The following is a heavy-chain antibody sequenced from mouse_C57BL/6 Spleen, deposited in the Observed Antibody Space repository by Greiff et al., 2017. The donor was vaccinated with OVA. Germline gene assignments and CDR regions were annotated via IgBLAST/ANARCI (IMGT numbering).Heavy chain of an antibody. CDR2: IDPENGDT. J-gene: IGHJ2*01. D-gene: IGHD2-1*01. CDR3: TTFYYGNSRYYFDY. Sequence: VHVKQSGAELVRPGASVKLSCTASGFNIKDDYMHWVKQRPEQGLEWIGWIDPENGDTEYASKFQGKATITADTSSNTAYLQLSSLTSEDTAVYYCTTFYYGNSRYYFDYWGQGTTLTVSS. V-gene: IGHV14-4*01. CDR1: GFNIKDDY.